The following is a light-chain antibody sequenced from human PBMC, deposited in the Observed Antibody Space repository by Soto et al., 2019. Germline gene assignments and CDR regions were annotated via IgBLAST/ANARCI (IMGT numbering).Light chain of an antibody. J-gene: IGLJ2*01. CDR1: SSNIGTGYD. CDR3: QSYDSNLSVV. CDR2: GNS. V-gene: IGLV1-40*01. Sequence: QSVLTQAPSESGAPGQRVTISCTGSSSNIGTGYDVHWYQQLPGTAPKLLIYGNSNRPSGVPDRFSGSKSGTSASLAITGLQAEDEADYYCQSYDSNLSVVFGGGTKLTVL.